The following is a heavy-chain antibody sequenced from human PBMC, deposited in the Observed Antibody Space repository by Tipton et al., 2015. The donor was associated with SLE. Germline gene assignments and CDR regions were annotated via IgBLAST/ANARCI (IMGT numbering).Heavy chain of an antibody. V-gene: IGHV3-30*02. CDR3: ARVPRTFYYDYSGHFDY. J-gene: IGHJ4*02. CDR1: GFIFSSSA. D-gene: IGHD3-22*01. CDR2: IRYDGTEK. Sequence: GSLRLSCEASGFIFSSSAMHWVRQAPGKGLEWVAFIRYDGTEKYFADSVKGRFTITRDNSKNTVYLQMNRLRAEDTAVYYCARVPRTFYYDYSGHFDYWGPGTLVTVSS.